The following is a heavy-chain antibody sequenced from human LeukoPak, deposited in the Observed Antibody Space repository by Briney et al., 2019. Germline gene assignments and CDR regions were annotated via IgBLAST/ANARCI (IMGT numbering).Heavy chain of an antibody. CDR1: GFTFNTYD. Sequence: GGSLRLSCAASGFTFNTYDMHWVRQSTGKGLEWVSVINSAGDTYYSDSVKGRFTISRENAKNSFDLQMNSLRAGDSAVYYCAELGITMIGGVWGKGTTVTISS. D-gene: IGHD3-10*02. V-gene: IGHV3-13*01. CDR3: AELGITMIGGV. CDR2: INSAGDT. J-gene: IGHJ6*04.